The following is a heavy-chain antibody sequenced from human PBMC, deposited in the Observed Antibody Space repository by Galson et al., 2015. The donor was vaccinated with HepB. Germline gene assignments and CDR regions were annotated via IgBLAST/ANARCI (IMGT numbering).Heavy chain of an antibody. CDR2: IHYSGTT. CDR1: GGSISSYY. D-gene: IGHD2-15*01. Sequence: ETLSLTCSVSGGSISSYYWNWIRQPPGKGLEWMGYIHYSGTTSYNPSLKSRVTISADTSKNQFSLKLSSVTAADTAVYYCARPSLKYCSGDSCYPDAFDIWGQGTMVTVSS. V-gene: IGHV4-59*08. J-gene: IGHJ3*02. CDR3: ARPSLKYCSGDSCYPDAFDI.